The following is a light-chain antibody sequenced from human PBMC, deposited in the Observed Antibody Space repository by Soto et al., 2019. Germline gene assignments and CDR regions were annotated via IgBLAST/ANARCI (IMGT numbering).Light chain of an antibody. CDR1: SSNIGAGYD. J-gene: IGLJ1*01. Sequence: QSVLTQPPSVSGAPGQRVTISCTGSSSNIGAGYDVHWYRQLPGTAPKLLIYGNTNRPSGVPVRFSGSKSGTSTSLAITGLQAEDEADYYCQSYDRSLSGYVFGTGTKLTVL. V-gene: IGLV1-40*01. CDR3: QSYDRSLSGYV. CDR2: GNT.